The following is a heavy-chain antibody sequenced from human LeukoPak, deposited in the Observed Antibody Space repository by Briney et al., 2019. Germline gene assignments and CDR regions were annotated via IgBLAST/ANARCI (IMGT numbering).Heavy chain of an antibody. Sequence: SETLSLTCTVSGYSISSGYYWGWIRQPPGKGLEWIGSIYHSGSTYYNPSLKSRVTIALDTSKNQFSLRVNSVTAADTAVYYCVRLSVVSPHRYFDLWGRGTLVTVSS. CDR3: VRLSVVSPHRYFDL. D-gene: IGHD4-23*01. CDR1: GYSISSGYY. CDR2: IYHSGST. J-gene: IGHJ2*01. V-gene: IGHV4-38-2*02.